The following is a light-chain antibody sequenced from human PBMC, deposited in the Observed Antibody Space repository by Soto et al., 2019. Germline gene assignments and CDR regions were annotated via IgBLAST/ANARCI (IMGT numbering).Light chain of an antibody. CDR2: EGS. Sequence: QSALTQPASVSGSPGQSITISCTGSNSDVGSYNLVSWYQQHPGKAPKLMISEGSKRPSGVSHRFSGSKSGNTASLTISDLQGEDEADYYCSSYTTNNTVVFGGGTKVTVL. CDR1: NSDVGSYNL. V-gene: IGLV2-14*02. J-gene: IGLJ2*01. CDR3: SSYTTNNTVV.